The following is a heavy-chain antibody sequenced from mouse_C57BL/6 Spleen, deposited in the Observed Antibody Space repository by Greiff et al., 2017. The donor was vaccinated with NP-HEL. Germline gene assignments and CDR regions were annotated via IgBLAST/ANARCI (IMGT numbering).Heavy chain of an antibody. V-gene: IGHV5-9-1*02. CDR2: ISSGGDYI. D-gene: IGHD1-1*01. CDR3: TRGATVVANYYAMDY. CDR1: GFTFSSYA. J-gene: IGHJ4*01. Sequence: EVKLVESGEGLVKPGGSLKLSCAASGFTFSSYAMSWVRQTPEKRLEWVAYISSGGDYIYYADTVKGRFTISRDNARNTLYLQMSSLKSEDTAMYYCTRGATVVANYYAMDYWGQGTSVTVSS.